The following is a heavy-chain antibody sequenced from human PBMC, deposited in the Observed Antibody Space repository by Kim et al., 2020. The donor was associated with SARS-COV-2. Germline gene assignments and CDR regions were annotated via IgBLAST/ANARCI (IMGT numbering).Heavy chain of an antibody. V-gene: IGHV3-30*04. CDR2: ISYDGSNK. D-gene: IGHD3-10*01. CDR1: GFTFSSYA. CDR3: ARGLVLWFGELSTPLYY. J-gene: IGHJ4*01. Sequence: GGSLRLSCAASGFTFSSYAMHWVRQAPGKGLEWVAVISYDGSNKYYADSVKGRFTISRDNSKNTLYLQMNSLRAEDTAVYYCARGLVLWFGELSTPLYY.